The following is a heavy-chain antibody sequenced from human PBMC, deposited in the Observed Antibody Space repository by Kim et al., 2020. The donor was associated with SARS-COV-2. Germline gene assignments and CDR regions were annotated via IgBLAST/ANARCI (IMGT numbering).Heavy chain of an antibody. CDR3: ARGQDSSGYYYGGGVDY. D-gene: IGHD3-22*01. V-gene: IGHV4-39*07. CDR2: IYYSGST. Sequence: SETLSLTCTVSGGSISSSSYYWGWIRQPPGKGLEWIGSIYYSGSTYYNPSLKSRVTISVDTSKNQFSLKLSSVTAADTAVYYCARGQDSSGYYYGGGVDYWGQGTLVTVSS. J-gene: IGHJ4*02. CDR1: GGSISSSSYY.